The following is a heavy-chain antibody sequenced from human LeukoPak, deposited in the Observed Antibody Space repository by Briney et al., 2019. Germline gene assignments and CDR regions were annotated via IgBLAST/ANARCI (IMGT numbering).Heavy chain of an antibody. D-gene: IGHD6-13*01. CDR2: IYYSGST. CDR1: GGSISSYY. Sequence: SETLSLTCTVSGGSISSYYWSWIRQPPGKGLEWIGYIYYSGSTNYNPSLKSRVTISVDTSKNQFSLKLSSVTAADTAVYYCARAGYSSLEFARDYWGQRTLVTVSS. CDR3: ARAGYSSLEFARDY. V-gene: IGHV4-59*01. J-gene: IGHJ4*02.